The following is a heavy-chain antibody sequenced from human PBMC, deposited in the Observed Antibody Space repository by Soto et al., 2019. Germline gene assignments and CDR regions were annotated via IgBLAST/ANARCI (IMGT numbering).Heavy chain of an antibody. Sequence: QVQLVESGGGVVQPGRSLRLSCAASGFTFSSYGMHWVRQAPGKGLEWVAVIWYDGSNKYYADSVKGRFTISRDNSKNTLYLQMNSLRAEDTAVYYCARDEGIAGAGTGWFDPWGQGTLVTVSS. CDR2: IWYDGSNK. V-gene: IGHV3-33*01. CDR3: ARDEGIAGAGTGWFDP. CDR1: GFTFSSYG. J-gene: IGHJ5*02. D-gene: IGHD6-13*01.